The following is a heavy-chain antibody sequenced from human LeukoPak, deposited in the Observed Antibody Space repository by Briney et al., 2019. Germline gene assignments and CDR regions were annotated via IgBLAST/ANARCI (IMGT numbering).Heavy chain of an antibody. J-gene: IGHJ4*02. V-gene: IGHV4-34*01. CDR1: GGSFRGYS. Sequence: NTSETLSLTCAVYGGSFRGYSWTWIRQSPGKGLEWIGEINHSGSTNYNPSLKSRVTISVDSSKNQFSLRLSSVTAADTAVYYCAGWGLSDTYLIFDYWGQGTLVTVSS. CDR3: AGWGLSDTYLIFDY. CDR2: INHSGST. D-gene: IGHD1-26*01.